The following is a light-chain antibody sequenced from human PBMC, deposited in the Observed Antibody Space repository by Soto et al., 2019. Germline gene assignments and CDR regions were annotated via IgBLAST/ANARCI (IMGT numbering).Light chain of an antibody. CDR3: QQYRT. J-gene: IGKJ2*01. CDR1: QSISSW. CDR2: KAS. V-gene: IGKV1-5*03. Sequence: DIQMTQSPSTLSASVGDRVTITCRASQSISSWLAWYQQKPGKAPKRLIYKASSLESGVPSRFSGSGSGTEFTLTISSLQPDDFATYYCQQYRTFGQGTKLEIK.